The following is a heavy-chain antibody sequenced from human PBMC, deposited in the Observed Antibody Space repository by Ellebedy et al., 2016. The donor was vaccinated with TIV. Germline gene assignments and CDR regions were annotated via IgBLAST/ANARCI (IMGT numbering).Heavy chain of an antibody. CDR1: GFTFSSYW. J-gene: IGHJ4*02. CDR3: ARVLRSTVISCFDY. Sequence: GGSLRLSCAASGFTFSSYWMSWVRQAPGKGLEWVANIKQDGSEKYYVDSVKGRFTISRDNAKNSLYLQMNSLRAEDTAVYYCARVLRSTVISCFDYWGQGTLVTVSS. V-gene: IGHV3-7*01. D-gene: IGHD2-21*01. CDR2: IKQDGSEK.